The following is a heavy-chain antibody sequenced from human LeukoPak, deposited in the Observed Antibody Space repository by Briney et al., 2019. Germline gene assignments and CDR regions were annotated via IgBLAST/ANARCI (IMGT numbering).Heavy chain of an antibody. Sequence: SETLSLTCAVSGYSISSGYYWGWIRQPPGKGLEWIGSITYYNTSLKSRVTISVDTSKNQFSLKLSSVTAADTAVYYCARQWRDGDWFDPWGQGTLVTVSS. J-gene: IGHJ5*02. V-gene: IGHV4-38-2*01. D-gene: IGHD6-19*01. CDR2: IT. CDR3: ARQWRDGDWFDP. CDR1: GYSISSGYY.